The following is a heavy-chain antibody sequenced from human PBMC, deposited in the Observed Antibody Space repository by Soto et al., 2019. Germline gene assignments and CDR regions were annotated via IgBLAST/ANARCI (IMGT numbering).Heavy chain of an antibody. V-gene: IGHV3-48*03. CDR1: GFTFSRYE. CDR2: IHSSATTI. CDR3: ANSSGGGGAFDF. D-gene: IGHD3-10*01. J-gene: IGHJ3*01. Sequence: PGGSLRLSCAASGFTFSRYEMNWVRQAPGKGLEWIAYIHSSATTIYYADSVKGRFTISRDNAKNSLCLQLNSLSAEDTAVYYWANSSGGGGAFDFWGQGTMVTVSS.